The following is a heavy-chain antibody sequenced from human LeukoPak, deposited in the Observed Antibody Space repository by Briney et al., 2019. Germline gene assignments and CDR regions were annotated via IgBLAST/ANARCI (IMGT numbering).Heavy chain of an antibody. CDR2: ISFDGSKK. D-gene: IGHD5-12*01. CDR3: TRGTGYDLALDY. CDR1: GFTFSSHA. J-gene: IGHJ4*02. V-gene: IGHV3-30*04. Sequence: SLRLSCAASGFTFSSHAVHWVRQAPGKGLEWVAISFDGSKKYYPDSVKGRFTISRDNSKNTLFLQLSSLRTEDTAVYYCTRGTGYDLALDYWGQGALVTVSS.